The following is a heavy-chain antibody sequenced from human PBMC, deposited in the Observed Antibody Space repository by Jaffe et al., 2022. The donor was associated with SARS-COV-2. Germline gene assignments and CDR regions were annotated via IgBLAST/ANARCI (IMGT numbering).Heavy chain of an antibody. Sequence: QVQLVQSGAEVKKPGASVKVSCKASGYSFTIYHMHWVRQAPGQGLEWMGMINPSGGDTTYAQKLQGRVTMTRDTSTSTVYMELSSLRSEDTAMYYCARSILGVTTVGDYWGQGTLVTVSS. CDR1: GYSFTIYH. J-gene: IGHJ4*02. CDR2: INPSGGDT. V-gene: IGHV1-46*04. CDR3: ARSILGVTTVGDY. D-gene: IGHD1-26*01.